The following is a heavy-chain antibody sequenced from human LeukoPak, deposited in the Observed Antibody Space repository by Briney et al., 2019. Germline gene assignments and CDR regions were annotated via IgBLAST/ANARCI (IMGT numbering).Heavy chain of an antibody. CDR2: IYYSGST. CDR1: GGSISSSSYY. D-gene: IGHD1-26*01. Sequence: PSETLSLTCTVSGGSISSSSYYWGWIRQPPGKGLEWIGYIYYSGSTNYNPSLKSRVTISVDTSKNQFSLKLSSVTAADTAVYYCARDRVGDWFDPWGQGTLVTVSS. J-gene: IGHJ5*02. CDR3: ARDRVGDWFDP. V-gene: IGHV4-61*01.